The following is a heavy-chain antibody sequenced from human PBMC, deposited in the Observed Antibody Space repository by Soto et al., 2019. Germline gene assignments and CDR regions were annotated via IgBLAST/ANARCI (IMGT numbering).Heavy chain of an antibody. Sequence: GGSLRLSCAASGFTFSSYWMSWVRQAPGKGLEWVANIKQDGSEKYYVDSVKGRFTISRDNAKNSLYLQMNSLRAEDTAVYYCARDGTEYQLLTIHFDYWGQGTLVTVSS. CDR3: ARDGTEYQLLTIHFDY. J-gene: IGHJ4*02. D-gene: IGHD2-2*01. CDR2: IKQDGSEK. CDR1: GFTFSSYW. V-gene: IGHV3-7*01.